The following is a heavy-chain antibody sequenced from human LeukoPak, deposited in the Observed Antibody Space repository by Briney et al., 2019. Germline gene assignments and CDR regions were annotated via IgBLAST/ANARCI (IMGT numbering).Heavy chain of an antibody. CDR3: AKDRVGGLLWFGELI. J-gene: IGHJ4*02. CDR1: GFTFDDYA. D-gene: IGHD3-10*01. V-gene: IGHV3-9*01. CDR2: ISWNSGSI. Sequence: PGGSLRLSCAASGFTFDDYAMHWVRQAPGKGLEWVSGISWNSGSIGYADSVKGRFTISRDNAKNTLYLQMNSLRAEDTAVYYCAKDRVGGLLWFGELIWGQGTLVTVSS.